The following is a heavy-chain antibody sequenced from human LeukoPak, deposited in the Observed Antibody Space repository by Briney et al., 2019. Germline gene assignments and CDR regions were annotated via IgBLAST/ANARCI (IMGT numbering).Heavy chain of an antibody. Sequence: SETLSLTCTVSGGSISSHYWSWIRQPPGKGLEWIGYIYYSGSTNYNPSLTSRVTISVDTSKNQFSLKLSSVTAADTAVYYCGRGLAAAGNFAFDIWGQGTMVTVSS. V-gene: IGHV4-59*11. CDR2: IYYSGST. CDR3: GRGLAAAGNFAFDI. D-gene: IGHD6-13*01. J-gene: IGHJ3*02. CDR1: GGSISSHY.